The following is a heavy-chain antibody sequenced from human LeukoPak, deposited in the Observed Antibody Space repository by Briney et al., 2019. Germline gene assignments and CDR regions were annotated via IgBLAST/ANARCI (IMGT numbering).Heavy chain of an antibody. J-gene: IGHJ4*02. CDR2: IWYDGSNI. CDR3: ARARNDYDTSSFSALDY. CDR1: GFTFSSYG. Sequence: SGGSLRLSCAASGFTFSSYGMHWVRQAPGEGLEWLAVIWYDGSNIYYADPVKGRFAISRDNSKNTLYLQINSLRAEDTAVYYCARARNDYDTSSFSALDYWGQGTLVTVSS. D-gene: IGHD3-22*01. V-gene: IGHV3-33*01.